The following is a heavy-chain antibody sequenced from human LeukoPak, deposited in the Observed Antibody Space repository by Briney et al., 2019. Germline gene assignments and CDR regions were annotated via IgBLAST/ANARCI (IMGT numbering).Heavy chain of an antibody. CDR3: ARGGGLGDYYYYMDV. D-gene: IGHD3-10*01. Sequence: SETLSLTCTVSGGSISSYYWSWIRQPPGKGLEWIGYIYYSGSTNYNPSLKSRVTISVDTSKNQFSLKLSSVTAADTAVYYCARGGGLGDYYYYMDVWGKGTTVTVSS. V-gene: IGHV4-59*01. CDR2: IYYSGST. CDR1: GGSISSYY. J-gene: IGHJ6*03.